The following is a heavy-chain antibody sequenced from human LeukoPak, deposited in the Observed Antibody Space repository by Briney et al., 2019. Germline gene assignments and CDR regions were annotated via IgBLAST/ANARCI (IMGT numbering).Heavy chain of an antibody. J-gene: IGHJ4*02. CDR3: VLHASSDVDPFDY. D-gene: IGHD6-6*01. V-gene: IGHV1-69*13. CDR2: IIPIFGTA. CDR1: GGTFSSYA. Sequence: SVKVSCKASGGTFSSYAISWVRQAPGQGLEWMGGIIPIFGTANYAQKFQGRVTITADESTSTAYMELSSLGSEDTAVYYCVLHASSDVDPFDYWGQGTLVTVSS.